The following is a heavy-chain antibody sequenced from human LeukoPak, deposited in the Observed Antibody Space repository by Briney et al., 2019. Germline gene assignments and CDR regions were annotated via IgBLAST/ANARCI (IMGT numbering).Heavy chain of an antibody. Sequence: SETLSPTCAVYGGSFSGYYWSWIRRPPGKGLEWIGEINHSGSTNYNPSLKSRVTISVDTSENQFSLKLSSVTAADTAVYYCARGKAYSYGYRGVAKFDPWGQGTLVTVSS. J-gene: IGHJ5*02. CDR3: ARGKAYSYGYRGVAKFDP. CDR2: INHSGST. V-gene: IGHV4-34*01. D-gene: IGHD5-18*01. CDR1: GGSFSGYY.